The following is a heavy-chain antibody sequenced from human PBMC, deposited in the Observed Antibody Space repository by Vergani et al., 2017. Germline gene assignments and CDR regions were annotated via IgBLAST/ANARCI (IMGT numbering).Heavy chain of an antibody. V-gene: IGHV3-23*04. D-gene: IGHD2-2*01. J-gene: IGHJ3*02. CDR1: GFTFSSYA. CDR3: AIDAPYCSSTSCRENAFDI. CDR2: ISGSGGST. Sequence: EVQLVESGGGLVKPGGSLRLSCAASGFTFSSYAMSWVRQAPGKGLEWVSAISGSGGSTYYADSVKGRFTISRDNSKNTLYLQMNSLRAEDTAVYYCAIDAPYCSSTSCRENAFDIWGQGTMVTVSS.